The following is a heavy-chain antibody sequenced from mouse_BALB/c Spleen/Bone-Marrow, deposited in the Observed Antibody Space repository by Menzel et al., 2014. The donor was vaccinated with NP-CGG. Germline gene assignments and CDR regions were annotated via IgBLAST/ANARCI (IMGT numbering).Heavy chain of an antibody. D-gene: IGHD2-10*02. Sequence: EVQLVESGGGLVQPGDSLRLSCATSGFTFSDFYMEWVRQPPGKRLEWIAASRNKAKHYTTEYSASVKGRFIVSRDTSQSILYLQMYALRAEDTAIYYCARDVGYGNYFVYWGQGTLVTVSA. V-gene: IGHV7-1*02. CDR3: ARDVGYGNYFVY. CDR2: SRNKAKHYTT. J-gene: IGHJ3*01. CDR1: GFTFSDFY.